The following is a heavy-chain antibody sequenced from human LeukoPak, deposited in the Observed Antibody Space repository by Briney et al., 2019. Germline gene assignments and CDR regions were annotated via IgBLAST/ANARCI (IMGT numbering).Heavy chain of an antibody. CDR3: ARDLGFTMIVAPDY. J-gene: IGHJ4*02. CDR2: ISGSGGST. CDR1: GFTFSSYA. D-gene: IGHD3-22*01. V-gene: IGHV3-23*01. Sequence: PGGSLRLSCAASGFTFSSYAMSWVRQAPGKGLEWVSAISGSGGSTYYADSVKGRFTISRDNSKNTLYLQMNSLRAEDTAVYYCARDLGFTMIVAPDYWGQGTLVTVSS.